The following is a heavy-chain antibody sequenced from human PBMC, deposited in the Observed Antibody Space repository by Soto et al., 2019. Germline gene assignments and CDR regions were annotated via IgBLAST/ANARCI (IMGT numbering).Heavy chain of an antibody. CDR3: ARSGDNYNVLDY. D-gene: IGHD3-10*02. J-gene: IGHJ4*02. V-gene: IGHV3-11*06. CDR1: GFTFSDYY. CDR2: SSNSGTYT. Sequence: GWSLRLSCAGSGFTFSDYYMSWIRQAPGKGLEWLSYSSNSGTYTRYADSVKGRFSISRDNAKNSLYLQINSLRGEDTAIYYCARSGDNYNVLDYWGQGTPVTVSS.